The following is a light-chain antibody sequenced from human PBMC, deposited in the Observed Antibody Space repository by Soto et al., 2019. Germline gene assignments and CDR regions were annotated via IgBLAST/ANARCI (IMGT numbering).Light chain of an antibody. CDR3: QQANSIWIT. CDR2: KAS. J-gene: IGKJ5*01. V-gene: IGKV1-5*03. Sequence: DIQMTQSPSTLSASVGDRVTITCRASQSITRWLALYHQKAGNAPKLLVSKASILDGGVPLRFSGSGSGTEFTLTISSLQPDDFATYYCQQANSIWITFGQGTRLEIK. CDR1: QSITRW.